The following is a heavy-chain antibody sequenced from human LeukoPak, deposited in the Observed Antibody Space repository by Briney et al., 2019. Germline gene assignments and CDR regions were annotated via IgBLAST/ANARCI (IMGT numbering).Heavy chain of an antibody. CDR3: AKGPGYCSSTSCPADY. CDR1: GFTFSSYG. V-gene: IGHV3-33*06. D-gene: IGHD2-2*01. Sequence: GGSLRLSCAASGFTFSSYGMHWVRQAPGKGLEWEAVIWYDGSKKYCADSVKGRFTISRDNSKNTLYLQMNSLRAEDTAVYYCAKGPGYCSSTSCPADYWGQGTLVTVSS. CDR2: IWYDGSKK. J-gene: IGHJ4*02.